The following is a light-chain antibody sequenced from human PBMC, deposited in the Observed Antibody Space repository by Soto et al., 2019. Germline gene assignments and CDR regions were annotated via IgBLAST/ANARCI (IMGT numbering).Light chain of an antibody. CDR1: SSDVGGYNY. CDR2: AVS. V-gene: IGLV2-8*01. Sequence: QSALTQPPSASGSPGQSVTISCTGTSSDVGGYNYVSWYQQHPGKAPKLMIYAVSQRPSGVPGRFSGSKSGNTASLTVSGLQAEDEADYYCSSYAGSNIYVVFGGGTKLTVL. CDR3: SSYAGSNIYVV. J-gene: IGLJ2*01.